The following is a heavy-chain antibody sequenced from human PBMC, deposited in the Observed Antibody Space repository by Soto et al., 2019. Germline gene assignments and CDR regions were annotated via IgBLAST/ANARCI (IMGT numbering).Heavy chain of an antibody. J-gene: IGHJ6*02. Sequence: EVQLVESGGGLVQPGGSLKLSCAASGFTFSGSAMHWVRQASGKGLEWVGRIRSKVNSYATAYAASVKGRFTISRDDSKNTAYLQMNSLKTEDTAVYYCSRRVLGDGMYVWGQGTMVTVSS. CDR3: SRRVLGDGMYV. D-gene: IGHD3-3*02. CDR1: GFTFSGSA. CDR2: IRSKVNSYAT. V-gene: IGHV3-73*02.